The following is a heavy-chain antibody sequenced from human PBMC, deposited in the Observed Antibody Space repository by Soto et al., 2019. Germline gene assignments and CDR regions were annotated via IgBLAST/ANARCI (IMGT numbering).Heavy chain of an antibody. V-gene: IGHV5-51*01. CDR1: GYSFTSYW. CDR3: ARVGGNRIAAAGIFYY. D-gene: IGHD6-13*01. Sequence: GESLKISCKCSGYSFTSYWIGWVRQMPGKGLEWMGIIYPGDSDTRYSPSFQGQVTISADKSISTAYLQWSSLKASDTAMYYCARVGGNRIAAAGIFYYWGQGTLVTSPQ. CDR2: IYPGDSDT. J-gene: IGHJ4*02.